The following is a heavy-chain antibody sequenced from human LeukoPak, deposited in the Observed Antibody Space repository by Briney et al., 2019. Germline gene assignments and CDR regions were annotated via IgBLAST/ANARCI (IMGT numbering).Heavy chain of an antibody. CDR1: GFTFNSYS. Sequence: GGSLRLSCAASGFTFNSYSMNWVRQAPGKGLEWVSFISSTSSTIYYADSVKGRFTISRDNAKNSLYLQMNSLRAEDTAVYYCAREDRGVNWFDPWGQGTLVTVSS. CDR2: ISSTSSTI. CDR3: AREDRGVNWFDP. V-gene: IGHV3-48*01. J-gene: IGHJ5*02.